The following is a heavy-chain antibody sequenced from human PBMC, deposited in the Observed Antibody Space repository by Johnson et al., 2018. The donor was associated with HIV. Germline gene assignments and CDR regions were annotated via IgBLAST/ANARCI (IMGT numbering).Heavy chain of an antibody. CDR2: IYSGGST. Sequence: VQLVESGGGVVQPGGSLRLSCVASGLTVSSNYMTWVRQSPGTGLECVSVIYSGGSTYYADSVKGRFTISRDNSKNTLYLQMNSLRAEDTAVYYCARDMCSGGSCYAFDIWGQGTMVTVSS. V-gene: IGHV3-66*01. J-gene: IGHJ3*02. CDR3: ARDMCSGGSCYAFDI. CDR1: GLTVSSNY. D-gene: IGHD2-15*01.